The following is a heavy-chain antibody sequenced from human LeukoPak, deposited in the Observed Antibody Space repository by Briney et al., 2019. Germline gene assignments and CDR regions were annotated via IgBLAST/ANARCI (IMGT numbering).Heavy chain of an antibody. CDR1: GFTFSSYE. CDR2: ISSSGSTI. CDR3: ARGPGADYGDYVVDY. J-gene: IGHJ4*02. D-gene: IGHD4-17*01. V-gene: IGHV3-48*03. Sequence: GGSLRLSCVASGFTFSSYEMNWVRQAPGKGLEWVSYISSSGSTIYYADSVKGRFTISRDNAKNSLYLQMNSLRAEDTAVYYCARGPGADYGDYVVDYWGQGTLVTVSS.